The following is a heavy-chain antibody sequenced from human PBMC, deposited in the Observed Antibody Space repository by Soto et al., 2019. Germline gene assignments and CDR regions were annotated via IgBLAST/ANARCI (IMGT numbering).Heavy chain of an antibody. Sequence: ASVKVSCKASGYTFTSYDINWVRQATGQGLEWMGWMNPNSGNTGYAQNFQGRVTMTRNTSISTAYMELSSLISEDTAVYYCARVKSYDILTGYSTWFDPWGQGTLVTVSS. V-gene: IGHV1-8*01. CDR2: MNPNSGNT. CDR3: ARVKSYDILTGYSTWFDP. D-gene: IGHD3-9*01. J-gene: IGHJ5*02. CDR1: GYTFTSYD.